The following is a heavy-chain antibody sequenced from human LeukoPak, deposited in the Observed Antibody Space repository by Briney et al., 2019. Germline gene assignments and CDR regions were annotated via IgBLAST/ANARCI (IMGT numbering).Heavy chain of an antibody. J-gene: IGHJ4*02. Sequence: GGSLRLSCAASGFTFSSYWMHWDRQAPGKGLVWGSRLNSDGSSTSYADSVKGRFTISRDNVETTLHLQMNNLSAEDTAVYYCARASNRNSINFDYWGQGALVTVSS. D-gene: IGHD1-7*01. CDR1: GFTFSSYW. CDR3: ARASNRNSINFDY. CDR2: LNSDGSST. V-gene: IGHV3-74*01.